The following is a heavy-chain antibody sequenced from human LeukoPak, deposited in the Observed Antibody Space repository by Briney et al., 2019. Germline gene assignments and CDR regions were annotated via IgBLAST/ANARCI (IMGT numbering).Heavy chain of an antibody. J-gene: IGHJ4*02. CDR2: ISSSSSYI. Sequence: PGGSLRLSCAASGFTFSSYSMNWVRQAPGKGLEWVSSISSSSSYIYYADSVKGRFTISRDNAKNSLYLQMNSLRAEDTAVYYCARDFSLWFAFDYWGQGTLVTVSS. D-gene: IGHD3-10*01. CDR3: ARDFSLWFAFDY. V-gene: IGHV3-21*01. CDR1: GFTFSSYS.